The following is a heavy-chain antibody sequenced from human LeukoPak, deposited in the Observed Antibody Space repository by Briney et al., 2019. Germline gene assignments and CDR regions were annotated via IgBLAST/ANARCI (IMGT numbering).Heavy chain of an antibody. CDR2: INPYNGHT. J-gene: IGHJ6*03. CDR3: AREVCNGIQDNYYYYMDV. V-gene: IGHV1-18*01. D-gene: IGHD2-15*01. Sequence: ASVKVSCKASGYMFASYGISWVRQAPGQGLEWMGWINPYNGHTRNAQKFQGRVTMTTDTSTAYMELGSLGSDDTAVYYCAREVCNGIQDNYYYYMDVWGKGTTVAVSS. CDR1: GYMFASYG.